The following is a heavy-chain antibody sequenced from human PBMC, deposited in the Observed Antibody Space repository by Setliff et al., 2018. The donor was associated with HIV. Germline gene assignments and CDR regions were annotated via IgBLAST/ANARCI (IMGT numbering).Heavy chain of an antibody. J-gene: IGHJ2*01. CDR1: GFTFSTYW. CDR2: MNTDGSST. V-gene: IGHV3-74*01. Sequence: GSLRLSCAASGFTFSTYWMHWVRQAPGKGLVWVFGMNTDGSSTRYADSVKGRFTISRDNAKNMLYLQMNSLNTEDTAMYYCTRDSGTESGSPWWYFALWGRGTLVTVSS. D-gene: IGHD1-26*01. CDR3: TRDSGTESGSPWWYFAL.